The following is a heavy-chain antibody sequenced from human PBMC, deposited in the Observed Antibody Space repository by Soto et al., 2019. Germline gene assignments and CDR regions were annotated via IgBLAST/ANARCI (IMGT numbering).Heavy chain of an antibody. D-gene: IGHD3-10*01. V-gene: IGHV1-2*04. J-gene: IGHJ3*02. CDR1: GYTFTGYY. CDR2: INPNSGGT. CDR3: ARDHLLLWFGEAPNDAFDI. Sequence: ASVKVSCKASGYTFTGYYMHWVRQAPGQGLEWMGWINPNSGGTNYAQKFQGWVTMTRDTSISTAYMELSRLRAEDTAVYYCARDHLLLWFGEAPNDAFDIWGQGTMVTVSS.